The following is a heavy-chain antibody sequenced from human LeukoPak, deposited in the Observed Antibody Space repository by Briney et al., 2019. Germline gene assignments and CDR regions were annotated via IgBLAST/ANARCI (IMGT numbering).Heavy chain of an antibody. J-gene: IGHJ3*02. CDR2: IIPIFGTA. CDR1: GGTFSSYA. Sequence: GASVKVSCKASGGTFSSYAISWVRQAPGQGLEWMGGIIPIFGTANYAQKFQGRVTITTDESTSTAYMELSSLRSEDTAVYYCVSRGYYYDSSGSSGAFDIWGQGTMVTVSS. CDR3: VSRGYYYDSSGSSGAFDI. D-gene: IGHD3-22*01. V-gene: IGHV1-69*05.